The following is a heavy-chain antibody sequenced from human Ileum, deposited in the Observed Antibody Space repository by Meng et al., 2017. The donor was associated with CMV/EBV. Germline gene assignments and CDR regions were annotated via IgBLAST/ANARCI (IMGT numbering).Heavy chain of an antibody. Sequence: AVSGRSLSGYYCSWIRQPPGKGLEWIGEINYSESTNYNPSLNSRVTISVDTFKNQCSLKLTSVTAADTAMYYCARRVGSGKYFFDYWSLGALVTVSS. CDR3: ARRVGSGKYFFDY. D-gene: IGHD3-10*01. V-gene: IGHV4-34*01. J-gene: IGHJ4*02. CDR1: GRSLSGYY. CDR2: INYSEST.